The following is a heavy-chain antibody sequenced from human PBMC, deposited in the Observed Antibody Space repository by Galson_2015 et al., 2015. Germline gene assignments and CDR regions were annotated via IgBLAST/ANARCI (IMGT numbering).Heavy chain of an antibody. D-gene: IGHD1-26*01. CDR1: GFTFSSYG. CDR2: IWYDGSNK. J-gene: IGHJ4*02. Sequence: SLRLSCAASGFTFSSYGMHWVRQAPGKGLEWVAVIWYDGSNKYYADSVKGRFTISRDNSKNTLYLQMNSLRAEDTAVYYCARGDGMWELPSGYFDYWGQGTLVTVSS. CDR3: ARGDGMWELPSGYFDY. V-gene: IGHV3-33*01.